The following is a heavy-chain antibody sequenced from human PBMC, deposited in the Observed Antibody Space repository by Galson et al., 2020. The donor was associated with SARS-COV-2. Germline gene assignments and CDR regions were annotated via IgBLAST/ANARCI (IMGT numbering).Heavy chain of an antibody. Sequence: GGSLRLSCAASGFTFSSYAMHWVRQAPGKGLEWVAVISYDGSNKYYADSVKGRFTISRDNSKNTLYLQMNSLRAEDTAVYYCARDQDDYVWGSYRSFDYWGQGTLVTVSS. CDR3: ARDQDDYVWGSYRSFDY. V-gene: IGHV3-30-3*01. D-gene: IGHD3-16*02. J-gene: IGHJ4*02. CDR2: ISYDGSNK. CDR1: GFTFSSYA.